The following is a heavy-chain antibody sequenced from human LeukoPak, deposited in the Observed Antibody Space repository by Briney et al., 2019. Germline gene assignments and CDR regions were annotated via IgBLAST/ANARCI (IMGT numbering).Heavy chain of an antibody. CDR1: GESFSGYY. CDR2: INHSGST. D-gene: IGHD3-10*01. J-gene: IGHJ4*02. Sequence: SETLSLTCAVYGESFSGYYWSWIRQPPGKGLEWIGEINHSGSTNYNPSLKSRVTISVDTSKNQFSLKLSSVTAADTAVYYCARASRGHDYWGQGTLVTVSS. CDR3: ARASRGHDY. V-gene: IGHV4-34*01.